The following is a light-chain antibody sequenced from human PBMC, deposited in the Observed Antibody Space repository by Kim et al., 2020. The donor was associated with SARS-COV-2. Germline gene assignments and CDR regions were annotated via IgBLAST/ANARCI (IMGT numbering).Light chain of an antibody. V-gene: IGLV2-11*01. CDR2: DVS. CDR1: SSDVGDYNY. J-gene: IGLJ1*01. Sequence: SPGRSVTISCTGTSSDVGDYNYVSWYQQHPGKAPKLMIYDVSKRPTGVPDRFSGSKSGNTASLTISGLQAEDEADYYCCSYAGSYVFGTGTKVTVL. CDR3: CSYAGSYV.